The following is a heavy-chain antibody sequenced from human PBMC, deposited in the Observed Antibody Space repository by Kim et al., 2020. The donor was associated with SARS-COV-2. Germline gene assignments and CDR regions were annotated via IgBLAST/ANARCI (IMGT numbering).Heavy chain of an antibody. CDR3: ARYVAAAVKNYYGMDV. Sequence: LKSRVPISVDTSKNQFSLKLSSVTAADTAVYYCARYVAAAVKNYYGMDVWGQGTTVTVSS. J-gene: IGHJ6*02. D-gene: IGHD6-13*01. V-gene: IGHV4-34*01.